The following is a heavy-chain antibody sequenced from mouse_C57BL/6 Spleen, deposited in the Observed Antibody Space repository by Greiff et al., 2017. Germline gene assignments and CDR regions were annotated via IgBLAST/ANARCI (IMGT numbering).Heavy chain of an antibody. D-gene: IGHD2-5*01. J-gene: IGHJ3*01. CDR1: GYTFTSYT. Sequence: VKLQESGAELARPGASVKMSCKASGYTFTSYTMHWVKQRPGQGLEWIGYINPSSGYTKYNQKFKDKATLTADKSSSTAYMQLSSLTSEDSAVYYCANSNYAWFAYWGQGTLVTVSA. CDR2: INPSSGYT. V-gene: IGHV1-4*01. CDR3: ANSNYAWFAY.